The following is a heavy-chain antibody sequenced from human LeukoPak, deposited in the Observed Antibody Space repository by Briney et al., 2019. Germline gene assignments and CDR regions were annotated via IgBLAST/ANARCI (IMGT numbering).Heavy chain of an antibody. V-gene: IGHV3-9*01. CDR3: ARDNEGYLHYYYYMDV. CDR2: ITWNSATI. CDR1: GFTFDDYA. D-gene: IGHD6-13*01. J-gene: IGHJ6*03. Sequence: GGSLRLSCATSGFTFDDYAMHWVRQAPGKGLEWVSGITWNSATIVYADSVKGRFTISRDNSKNTLYLQMNSLRAEDTAVYYCARDNEGYLHYYYYMDVWGKGTTVTVSS.